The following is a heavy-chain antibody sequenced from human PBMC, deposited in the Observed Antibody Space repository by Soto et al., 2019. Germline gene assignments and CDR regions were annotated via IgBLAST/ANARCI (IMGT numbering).Heavy chain of an antibody. Sequence: GGSLRLSCAASGFTFSSYGMHWVRQAPGKGLEWVAVIWYDGSNKYYADSVKGRFTISRDNSKNTLYLQMNSLRAEDTAVYYCARAGYCSGGSCSGTLLYYYYGMDVWGQGTTVTVSS. CDR1: GFTFSSYG. CDR2: IWYDGSNK. J-gene: IGHJ6*02. CDR3: ARAGYCSGGSCSGTLLYYYYGMDV. D-gene: IGHD2-15*01. V-gene: IGHV3-33*01.